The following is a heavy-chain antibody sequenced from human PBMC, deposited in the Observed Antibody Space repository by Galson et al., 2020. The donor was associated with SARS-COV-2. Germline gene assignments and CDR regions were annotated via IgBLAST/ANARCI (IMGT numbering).Heavy chain of an antibody. J-gene: IGHJ4*02. CDR1: GFTFSSYW. D-gene: IGHD6-19*01. CDR2: INQDGSEK. V-gene: IGHV3-7*04. CDR3: ARLGDGSGWYFDY. Sequence: GGSLRLSCAASGFTFSSYWMSWVRQAPGKGLEWVANINQDGSEKYYVDSVKGRFTISRDNAKNSLYLQMNSLRAEDTAVYYCARLGDGSGWYFDYWGQGTLVTVSS.